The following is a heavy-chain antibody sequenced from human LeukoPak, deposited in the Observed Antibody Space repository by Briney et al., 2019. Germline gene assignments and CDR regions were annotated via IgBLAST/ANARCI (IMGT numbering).Heavy chain of an antibody. D-gene: IGHD4/OR15-4a*01. CDR1: GGTFSSYA. CDR2: IIPIFGTA. V-gene: IGHV1-69*13. Sequence: SVTVSCKASGGTFSSYAISWVRQAPGQGLEWMGGIIPIFGTANYAQKFQGRVTITADESTSTAYMELSSLRSEDTAVYYCARVAAYGVPYNWFDPWGQGTLVTVSS. J-gene: IGHJ5*02. CDR3: ARVAAYGVPYNWFDP.